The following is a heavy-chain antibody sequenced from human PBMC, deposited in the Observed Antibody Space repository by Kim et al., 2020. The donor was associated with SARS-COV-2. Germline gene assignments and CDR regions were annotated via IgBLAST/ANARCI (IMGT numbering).Heavy chain of an antibody. D-gene: IGHD3-10*02. CDR3: ARGSVL. V-gene: IGHV3-11*06. J-gene: IGHJ4*02. Sequence: SGAYYTTYADSVRGRFTVSRDNVKNSLHLQMDSLRADDTAVYYCARGSVLWGQGTLVTVSS. CDR2: SGAYYT.